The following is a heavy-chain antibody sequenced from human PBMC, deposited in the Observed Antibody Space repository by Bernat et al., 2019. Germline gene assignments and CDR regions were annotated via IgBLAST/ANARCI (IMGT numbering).Heavy chain of an antibody. J-gene: IGHJ4*02. D-gene: IGHD2-21*02. V-gene: IGHV1-2*02. CDR2: INPHSGAT. CDR3: ARDRGDVAIV. CDR1: GYTFTDYY. Sequence: QVQLVQSGAEVKKPAASVKVSCKASGYTFTDYYIHWVRQAPGQGLEWMGWINPHSGATNYAQKFQDRVTMTRDTSISTAYMELSRLRSDDAVVYYCARDRGDVAIVWGQGTLVTVSS.